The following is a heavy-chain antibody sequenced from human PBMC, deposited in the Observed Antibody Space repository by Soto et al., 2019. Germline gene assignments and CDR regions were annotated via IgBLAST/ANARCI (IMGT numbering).Heavy chain of an antibody. D-gene: IGHD4-4*01. Sequence: GGSLRLSCAASGFTLSSYAMSWVLQAPGKGLVWVSAISGSGGSTYYEDSVKDRFTISREKSNKTLYLQMNSLRDEDTAVYYCANREYSSDAFDIWGQGTVVTVSS. CDR3: ANREYSSDAFDI. J-gene: IGHJ3*02. V-gene: IGHV3-23*02. CDR2: ISGSGGST. CDR1: GFTLSSYA.